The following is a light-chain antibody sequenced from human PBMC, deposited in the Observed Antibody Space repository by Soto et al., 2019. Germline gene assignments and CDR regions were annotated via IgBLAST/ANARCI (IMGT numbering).Light chain of an antibody. J-gene: IGKJ2*01. CDR2: GAT. CDR3: QHYNNWPPYT. Sequence: EIVMTQSPATLSVYRGERATLSCRASQNVGNSLAWYQQKPGQAPRLLIYGATTRATGIPARFSGSGSGTDFTLTISSLQSEDFAVYYCQHYNNWPPYTFGQGTKVEIK. CDR1: QNVGNS. V-gene: IGKV3-15*01.